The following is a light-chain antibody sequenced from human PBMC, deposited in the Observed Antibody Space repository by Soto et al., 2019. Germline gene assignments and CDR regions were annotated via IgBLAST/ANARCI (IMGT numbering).Light chain of an antibody. Sequence: QSVLTQPPSASGTPGQRVTISCSGSSSNIGSNSVHWYQQLPGTAPKLLIYSNSQQPSGVPERISGSKSGTSASLAISGLRSEDEADYYCAAWDDSLSGVVFGGGTKVTVL. V-gene: IGLV1-47*01. CDR1: SSNIGSNS. CDR3: AAWDDSLSGVV. CDR2: SNS. J-gene: IGLJ2*01.